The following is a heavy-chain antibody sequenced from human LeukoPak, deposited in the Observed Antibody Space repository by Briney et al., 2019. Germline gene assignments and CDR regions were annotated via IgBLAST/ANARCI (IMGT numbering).Heavy chain of an antibody. Sequence: GGSLRLSCAASGFTVSSNYMSWVRQAPGKGLEWVSIIYSGGSTYYTDSVKGRFTISRDNSKNTLYLQMNSLRAEDTAVYYCARGSSGIAVAEYFDYWGQGTLVTVSS. CDR3: ARGSSGIAVAEYFDY. J-gene: IGHJ4*02. CDR1: GFTVSSNY. CDR2: IYSGGST. V-gene: IGHV3-53*01. D-gene: IGHD6-19*01.